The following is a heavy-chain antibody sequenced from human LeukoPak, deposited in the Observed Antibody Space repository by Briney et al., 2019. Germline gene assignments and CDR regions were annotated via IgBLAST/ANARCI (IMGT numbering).Heavy chain of an antibody. Sequence: GGSPRLSCAASGFTFDDYDMSWGRQAPGKGLEWVSGINWNGGSTGYADSVKGRFTISRDNAKNSLYLQMNSLRAEDTAFYYCARDAVAGAPQDYWGQGTLVTVSS. CDR2: INWNGGST. CDR3: ARDAVAGAPQDY. J-gene: IGHJ4*02. D-gene: IGHD6-19*01. CDR1: GFTFDDYD. V-gene: IGHV3-20*04.